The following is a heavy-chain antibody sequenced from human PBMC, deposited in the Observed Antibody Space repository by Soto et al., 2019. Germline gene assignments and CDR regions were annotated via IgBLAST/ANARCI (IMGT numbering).Heavy chain of an antibody. CDR3: AKREVGLGP. CDR1: GFIFSSYD. Sequence: QVQLVESGGGVVQPGRSLTLSCAASGFIFSSYDMHWVRQAPGKGLEWVAVISYDGSNKYYADSVKGRFTISRDNSKNTLHLQLINVRTEDAAVYYCAKREVGLGPSGQGTLVTVSS. CDR2: ISYDGSNK. J-gene: IGHJ5*02. V-gene: IGHV3-30*18.